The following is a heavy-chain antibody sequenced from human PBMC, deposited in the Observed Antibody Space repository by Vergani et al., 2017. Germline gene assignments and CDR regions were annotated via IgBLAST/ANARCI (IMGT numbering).Heavy chain of an antibody. CDR3: ATARRYYDSSGYYQLDAFDI. V-gene: IGHV5-51*01. CDR2: IYPGDSDT. J-gene: IGHJ3*02. CDR1: GYSFTSYW. Sequence: EVQLVQSGAEVKKPGESLKISCKGSGYSFTSYWIGWVRQMPGKGLEWMGIIYPGDSDTRYSPSFQGQVTIAACKSISTAYLQWSSLKSSNTAMYYCATARRYYDSSGYYQLDAFDIWGQGTMVTVSS. D-gene: IGHD3-22*01.